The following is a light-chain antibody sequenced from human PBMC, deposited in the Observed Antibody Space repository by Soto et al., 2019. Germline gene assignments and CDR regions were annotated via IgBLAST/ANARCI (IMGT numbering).Light chain of an antibody. Sequence: EIRLTQSPAILSLSPGESATLSCRASQSVSSHVVWYQQKPGQAPRLLISDSSTRATGVPARFSGSGSGTEFTIIIRSLQYDDSAIYYYQHFGDWPSFGLGTKVDIK. V-gene: IGKV3-15*01. CDR2: DSS. J-gene: IGKJ1*01. CDR3: QHFGDWPS. CDR1: QSVSSH.